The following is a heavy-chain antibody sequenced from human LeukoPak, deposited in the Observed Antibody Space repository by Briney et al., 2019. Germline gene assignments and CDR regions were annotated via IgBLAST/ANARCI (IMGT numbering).Heavy chain of an antibody. V-gene: IGHV4-61*02. D-gene: IGHD1-26*01. CDR1: GGSISSGSYY. J-gene: IGHJ4*02. Sequence: PSQTLSLTCTVSGGSISSGSYYWSWIRQPAGKGLEWIGRIYTSGSTNYNPSLKSRVTISVDTSKNQFSLKLSSVTAADTAVYYCARHEDVGGLKYYFDYWGQGTLVTVSS. CDR2: IYTSGST. CDR3: ARHEDVGGLKYYFDY.